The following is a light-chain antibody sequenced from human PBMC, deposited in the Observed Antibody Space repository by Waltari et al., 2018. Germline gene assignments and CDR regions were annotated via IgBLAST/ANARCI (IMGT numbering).Light chain of an antibody. CDR1: QRVSRS. V-gene: IGKV3-20*01. Sequence: EIVLTQSPGTLSLSPGERDTLSCRASQRVSRSLAWYQQKPGQAPRLLIYGASSRATGVPDRFSGSGSGTDFSLTIRRLEPEDFAVYYCQHYVRLPVSFGQGTKVEIK. CDR2: GAS. J-gene: IGKJ1*01. CDR3: QHYVRLPVS.